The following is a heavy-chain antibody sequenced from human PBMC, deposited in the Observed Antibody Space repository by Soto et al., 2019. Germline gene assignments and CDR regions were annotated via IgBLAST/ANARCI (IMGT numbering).Heavy chain of an antibody. Sequence: SEMLCLTCTVSGGSIIGHYGIRIRKPPGLGLEWIGSSYHGGSTYYYPSLKSRVTVSVDTSKNQYSLRLSSVTAADTAVYFCARPLAGQTVVGFAHWGQGTLVTVSS. J-gene: IGHJ4*02. CDR1: GGSIIGHY. V-gene: IGHV4-59*05. D-gene: IGHD2-15*01. CDR2: SYHGGST. CDR3: ARPLAGQTVVGFAH.